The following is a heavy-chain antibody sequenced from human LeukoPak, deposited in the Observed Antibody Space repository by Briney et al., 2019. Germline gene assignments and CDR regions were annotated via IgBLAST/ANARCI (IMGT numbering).Heavy chain of an antibody. J-gene: IGHJ4*02. V-gene: IGHV1-2*02. D-gene: IGHD1-26*01. Sequence: GASVKVSCKASGYTFTDYYIHWVRQAPGQGLELMAWINPKSGGTNYAQKFQGRVTMTSDTSISTVYMELSRLRSDDTAVYYCARGRDSGSHTYYFDYWGQGTLDTISS. CDR1: GYTFTDYY. CDR2: INPKSGGT. CDR3: ARGRDSGSHTYYFDY.